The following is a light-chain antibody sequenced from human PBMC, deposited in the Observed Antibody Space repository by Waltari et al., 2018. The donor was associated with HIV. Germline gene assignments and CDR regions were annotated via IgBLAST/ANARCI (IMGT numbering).Light chain of an antibody. CDR3: SSYTWRNSLLV. CDR1: SSDVGGYDS. Sequence: QSALTQPASVSGSPRQSLTISCTGTSSDVGGYDSVSWYPHHPGKAPKLMIFDVSNRPSGVSNRFYGSKSGNPASLTISGLQAEDEADYYCSSYTWRNSLLVFGGGTKLTVL. J-gene: IGLJ3*02. V-gene: IGLV2-14*03. CDR2: DVS.